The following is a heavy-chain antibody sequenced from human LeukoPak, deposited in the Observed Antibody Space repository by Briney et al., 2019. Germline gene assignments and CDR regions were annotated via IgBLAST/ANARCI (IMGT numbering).Heavy chain of an antibody. V-gene: IGHV3-21*01. Sequence: GGSLRLSCAASGFTFSSYSMNWVRQAPGKGLEWVSSISSSSSYIYYADSVKGRFTISRDNAKNSLYLQMNSLRAEDTAVYYCAKEQEGRRAAFDYLGQGTLVTVSS. CDR2: ISSSSSYI. J-gene: IGHJ4*02. D-gene: IGHD2-15*01. CDR3: AKEQEGRRAAFDY. CDR1: GFTFSSYS.